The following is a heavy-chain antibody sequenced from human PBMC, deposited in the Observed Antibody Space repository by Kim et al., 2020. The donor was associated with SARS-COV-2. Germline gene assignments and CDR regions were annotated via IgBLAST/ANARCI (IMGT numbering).Heavy chain of an antibody. J-gene: IGHJ4*02. CDR3: ARLSYSGTYLFDY. CDR1: GGSISSRYW. D-gene: IGHD1-26*01. CDR2: IYQSGST. Sequence: SETLSLTCAVSGGSISSRYWWGWVRQPPGQGLEWIGEIYQSGSTNYNPSLKSRVTFSVDKPKNQFSLKLSSVTAADTAVYYCARLSYSGTYLFDYWGQGTLVTVSS. V-gene: IGHV4-4*02.